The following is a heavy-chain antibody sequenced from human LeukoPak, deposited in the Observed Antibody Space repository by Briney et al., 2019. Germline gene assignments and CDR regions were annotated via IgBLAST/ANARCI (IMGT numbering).Heavy chain of an antibody. CDR3: AREGTAMVNSYYYGMDV. J-gene: IGHJ6*02. CDR2: ISAYNGNT. V-gene: IGHV1-18*01. D-gene: IGHD5-18*01. Sequence: ASVKVSCKASGYTFTSYGISWVRQAPGQGLEWMGWISAYNGNTNYAQKLQGRVTMTTDTSTSTAYMELRSLRSDDTAVYYCAREGTAMVNSYYYGMDVWGQGTTVTVSS. CDR1: GYTFTSYG.